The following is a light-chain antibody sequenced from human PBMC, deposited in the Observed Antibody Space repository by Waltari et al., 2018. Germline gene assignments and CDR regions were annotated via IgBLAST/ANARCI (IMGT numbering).Light chain of an antibody. CDR1: SGHSSNV. CDR3: QTGGHGTWV. J-gene: IGLJ3*02. CDR2: VNRDGSH. V-gene: IGLV4-69*01. Sequence: QLVLTQSPSASASLGASVKLTCTLSSGHSSNVIAWHQQQPEKGPRYLMKVNRDGSHSKGDGIPDRFSGSSSGAEHYLTISSLQSEDEADYYCQTGGHGTWVFGGGTKLTVL.